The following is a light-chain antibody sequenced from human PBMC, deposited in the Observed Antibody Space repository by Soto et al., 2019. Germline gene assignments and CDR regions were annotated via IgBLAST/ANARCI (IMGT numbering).Light chain of an antibody. CDR1: QSVDTF. J-gene: IGKJ2*01. CDR3: QVRTDWPPFMYS. CDR2: DTS. Sequence: EIVLTQSPATLSLSPGERATLSCRASQSVDTFLAWYQQKPGRTPRLLIYDTSNRATGIPPMFSGTGSGTDFNLTISRLEPEDFAVYYCQVRTDWPPFMYSFGQGTKLEVK. V-gene: IGKV3-11*01.